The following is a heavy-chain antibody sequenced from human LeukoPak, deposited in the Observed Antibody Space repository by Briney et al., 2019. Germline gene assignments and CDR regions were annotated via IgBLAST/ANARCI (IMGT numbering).Heavy chain of an antibody. D-gene: IGHD3-9*01. V-gene: IGHV5-51*01. CDR3: ARMAAGYDILTGYYENYFDY. Sequence: GESLKISCKGSGYRFTSYWIGWVRQMPGKGLEWLGIIYPGDSDTRYSPSFQGQVTISADKSISTAYLQWSSLKASDTAVYYCARMAAGYDILTGYYENYFDYWGQGTLVTVSS. CDR2: IYPGDSDT. J-gene: IGHJ4*02. CDR1: GYRFTSYW.